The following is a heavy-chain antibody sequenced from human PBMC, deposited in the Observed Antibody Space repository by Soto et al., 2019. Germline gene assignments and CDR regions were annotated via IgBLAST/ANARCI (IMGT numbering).Heavy chain of an antibody. D-gene: IGHD3-10*01. Sequence: PSETMSVTCAVDGGSFSGYYLSWIRQTPGKGLEWIGEINHSGSTNYNPSLKSRVTISVDTSKNQFSLKLSSVTAADTAVYYCARSGSYYYYYGMDVWGQGTTVTVSS. J-gene: IGHJ6*02. CDR3: ARSGSYYYYYGMDV. V-gene: IGHV4-34*01. CDR2: INHSGST. CDR1: GGSFSGYY.